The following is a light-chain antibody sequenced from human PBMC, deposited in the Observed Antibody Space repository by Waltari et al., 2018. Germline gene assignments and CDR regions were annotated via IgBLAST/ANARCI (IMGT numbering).Light chain of an antibody. CDR3: QAWDTITGGV. Sequence: SYELTQPPSVSVSPGQTASIPCSGHKMGDKFACWYQQKPGQSPVLVIYQSTKRPSGIPERFSGSNSGNTATLTISGTQAMDEADYYCQAWDTITGGVFGGGTKLTVL. V-gene: IGLV3-1*01. CDR2: QST. CDR1: KMGDKF. J-gene: IGLJ2*01.